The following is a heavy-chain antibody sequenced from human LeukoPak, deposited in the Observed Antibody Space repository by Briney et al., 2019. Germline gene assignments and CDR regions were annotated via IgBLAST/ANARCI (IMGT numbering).Heavy chain of an antibody. J-gene: IGHJ3*02. V-gene: IGHV1-18*01. CDR2: ISAYNGKT. CDR3: ARDRKLNYGGNPESAFDI. D-gene: IGHD4-23*01. CDR1: GYTFTSYG. Sequence: ASVKVSCKASGYTFTSYGISWVRQAPGQGVEWMGWISAYNGKTNYAQKLQGRVTITTDTSTSTAYMELRSLRSDDTAVYYCARDRKLNYGGNPESAFDIWGQGTMVTVSS.